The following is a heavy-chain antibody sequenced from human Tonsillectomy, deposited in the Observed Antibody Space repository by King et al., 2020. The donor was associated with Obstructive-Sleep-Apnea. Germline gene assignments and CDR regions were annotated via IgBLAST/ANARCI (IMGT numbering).Heavy chain of an antibody. CDR3: VRDSWARSWYFFDF. Sequence: QVQLQESGPGLVRPSETLSLTCSVSGVPINSTKFHWGWIRQPPGKGLEWIGSITYSGETHYKPSLQSRVTISMDQSENHFSLKLTSVTAADTAVYFCVRDSWARSWYFFDFRGQGTLATVSS. CDR2: ITYSGET. V-gene: IGHV4-39*07. CDR1: GVPINSTKFH. D-gene: IGHD2-8*01. J-gene: IGHJ4*02.